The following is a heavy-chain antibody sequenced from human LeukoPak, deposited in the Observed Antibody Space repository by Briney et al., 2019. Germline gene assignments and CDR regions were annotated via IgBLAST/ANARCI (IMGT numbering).Heavy chain of an antibody. V-gene: IGHV4-59*01. J-gene: IGHJ6*02. D-gene: IGHD7-27*01. CDR2: IYYSARP. CDR3: AADWGGAPDYYYGMDV. CDR1: GGSISSYY. Sequence: PSETLSLTCTVWGGSISSYYWSGIGQPPGKGREWMGEIYYSARPNYNPSLKSRVTISVDTSKNQFSLKLSSVTAADTAVYYCAADWGGAPDYYYGMDVWGQGTTVTVSS.